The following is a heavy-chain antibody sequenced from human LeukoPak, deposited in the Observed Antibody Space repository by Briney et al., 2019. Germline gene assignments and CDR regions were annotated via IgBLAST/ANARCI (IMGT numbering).Heavy chain of an antibody. V-gene: IGHV3-48*01. D-gene: IGHD3-10*01. Sequence: GGSLRLSCAASGFTFSSYSMNWVCQAPGKGLEWVSYISSSSRTIYYADSVKGRFTISRDNAKNSLYLQMNSLRAEDTAVYYCARDEDGSGVFDYWGQGTLVTVSS. CDR1: GFTFSSYS. CDR2: ISSSSRTI. J-gene: IGHJ4*02. CDR3: ARDEDGSGVFDY.